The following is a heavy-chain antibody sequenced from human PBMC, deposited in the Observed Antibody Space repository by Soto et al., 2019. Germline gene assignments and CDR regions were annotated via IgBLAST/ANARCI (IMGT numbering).Heavy chain of an antibody. V-gene: IGHV1-18*01. CDR2: ISAYSGKT. CDR1: GYTLTSYG. CDR3: ARDNSGDFWSGYSHYYFDY. D-gene: IGHD3-3*01. J-gene: IGHJ4*02. Sequence: GASVKVSCKTSGYTLTSYGISWVRQAPGQRLEWMGWISAYSGKTNYAQKFQGRLTMTTDTSTSTSYMELRNLTSDDTALYYCARDNSGDFWSGYSHYYFDYWGQGTLVTVSS.